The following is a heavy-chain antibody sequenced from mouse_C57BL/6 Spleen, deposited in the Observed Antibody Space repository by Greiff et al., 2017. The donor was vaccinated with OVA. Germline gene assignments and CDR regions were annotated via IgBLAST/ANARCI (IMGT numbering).Heavy chain of an antibody. CDR2: IYPGDGDT. CDR3: ARRDNYIDY. V-gene: IGHV1-82*01. CDR1: GYAFSSSW. J-gene: IGHJ2*01. Sequence: QVQLQQSGPELVKPGASVKISCKASGYAFSSSWMNWVKQRPGKGLEWIGRIYPGDGDTNYNGKFKGKATLTADKSSSTAYMQLSSLTSEDSAVYFCARRDNYIDYWGQGTTLTVSS.